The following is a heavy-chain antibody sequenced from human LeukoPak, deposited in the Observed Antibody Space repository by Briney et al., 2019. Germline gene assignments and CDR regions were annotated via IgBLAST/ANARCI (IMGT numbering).Heavy chain of an antibody. Sequence: ASVKVSCKASGYTFTSYYMHWVRQAPGQGLEWMGIINPSGGSTSYAQKFHGRVTMTRDTSKSTVYMELSSLRSEDTAVYYCAELGITMIGGVWGKGTTVTISS. CDR3: AELGITMIGGV. D-gene: IGHD3-10*02. J-gene: IGHJ6*04. V-gene: IGHV1-46*01. CDR1: GYTFTSYY. CDR2: INPSGGST.